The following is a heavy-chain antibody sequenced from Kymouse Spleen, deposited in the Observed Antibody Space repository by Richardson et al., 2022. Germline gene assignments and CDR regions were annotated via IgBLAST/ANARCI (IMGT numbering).Heavy chain of an antibody. CDR2: ISSSGSTI. CDR1: GFTFSDYY. CDR3: ARDRYYGSGSYYYYYYGMDV. J-gene: IGHJ6*02. Sequence: QVQLVESGGGLVKPGGSLRLSCAASGFTFSDYYMSWIRQAPGKGLEWVSYISSSGSTIYYADSVKGRFTISRDNAKNSLYLQMNSLRAEDTAVYYCARDRYYGSGSYYYYYYGMDVWGQGTTVTVSS. D-gene: IGHD3-10*01. V-gene: IGHV3-11*01.